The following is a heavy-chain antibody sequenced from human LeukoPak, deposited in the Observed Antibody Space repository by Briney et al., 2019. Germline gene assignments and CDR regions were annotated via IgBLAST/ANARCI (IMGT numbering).Heavy chain of an antibody. CDR1: GGSFSGYY. CDR2: INHSGST. V-gene: IGHV4-34*01. D-gene: IGHD3-3*01. CDR3: ARLYYDFWSANYYMDV. Sequence: PSETLSLTCAVYGGSFSGYYWSWIRQPPGKGLEWIGEINHSGSTNYNPSLKSRVTISIDTSKNQFSLKLSSVTAADTAVYYCARLYYDFWSANYYMDVWGKGTTVTVSS. J-gene: IGHJ6*03.